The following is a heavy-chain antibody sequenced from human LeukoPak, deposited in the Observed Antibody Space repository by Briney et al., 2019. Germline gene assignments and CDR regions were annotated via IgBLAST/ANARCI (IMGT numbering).Heavy chain of an antibody. V-gene: IGHV1-46*01. CDR1: GYTFTNYY. D-gene: IGHD6-19*01. Sequence: ASVKVSCKASGYTFTNYYMHWVRQAPGQGLEWMGIINPSGGSTSYAQKFQGRVTMTRDTSTSTVYMELSSLRSEDTAVYYCARDSIAVAGRDYWYFDLWGRGTLVTVSS. J-gene: IGHJ2*01. CDR3: ARDSIAVAGRDYWYFDL. CDR2: INPSGGST.